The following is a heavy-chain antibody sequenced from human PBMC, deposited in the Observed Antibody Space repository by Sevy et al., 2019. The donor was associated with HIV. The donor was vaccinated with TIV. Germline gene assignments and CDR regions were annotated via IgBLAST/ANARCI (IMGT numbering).Heavy chain of an antibody. CDR2: ITWDGGSP. CDR1: GFTFDDYT. D-gene: IGHD3-10*01. V-gene: IGHV3-43D*03. Sequence: GGSLRLSCTASGFTFDDYTMDWVRQAPGKGLEWVSSITWDGGSPYYACSVKGRFTISRDNSKNSLYLQMNSLRPEDTALYYCAKDIAGEGSGSYYFDYWGQGTLVTVSS. CDR3: AKDIAGEGSGSYYFDY. J-gene: IGHJ4*02.